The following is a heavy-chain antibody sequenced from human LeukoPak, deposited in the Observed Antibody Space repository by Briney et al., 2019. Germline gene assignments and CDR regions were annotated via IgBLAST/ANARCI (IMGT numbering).Heavy chain of an antibody. CDR3: VREVSAWPKNWFDP. Sequence: ASVKVSCKASGYTFTSYGISWVRQAPGQGLEWMGWISAYNGNTNYAQKLQGRVTMTTDTSTSTAYIELRSLRSDDTAVYYCVREVSAWPKNWFDPWGQGTLVTVSS. D-gene: IGHD3-3*01. CDR1: GYTFTSYG. V-gene: IGHV1-18*01. J-gene: IGHJ5*02. CDR2: ISAYNGNT.